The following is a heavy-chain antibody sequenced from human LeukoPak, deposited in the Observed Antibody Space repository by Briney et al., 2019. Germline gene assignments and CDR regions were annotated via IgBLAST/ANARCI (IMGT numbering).Heavy chain of an antibody. CDR3: ARGWWFGELLYDY. J-gene: IGHJ4*02. D-gene: IGHD3-10*01. Sequence: GGSLRLSCAASGFTFSNYWMSWVRQAPGKGLEWVANIKQDGSEKYYVDSVKGRFTISRDNAKNSLYLQMNSLRAEDTAVYYCARGWWFGELLYDYWGQGTLVTVSS. CDR1: GFTFSNYW. V-gene: IGHV3-7*01. CDR2: IKQDGSEK.